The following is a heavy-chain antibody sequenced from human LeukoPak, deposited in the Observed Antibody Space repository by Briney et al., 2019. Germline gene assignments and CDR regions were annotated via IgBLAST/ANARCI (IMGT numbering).Heavy chain of an antibody. D-gene: IGHD4-17*01. Sequence: ASVKVSCKASGYTFTSYGISWVRQAPGRGLEWMGWISAYNGNTNYAQKLQGRVTMTTDTSTSTAYMELRSLRSDDTAVYYCASPRRDYGDYLDAFDIWGQGTMVTVSS. V-gene: IGHV1-18*01. CDR1: GYTFTSYG. CDR2: ISAYNGNT. J-gene: IGHJ3*02. CDR3: ASPRRDYGDYLDAFDI.